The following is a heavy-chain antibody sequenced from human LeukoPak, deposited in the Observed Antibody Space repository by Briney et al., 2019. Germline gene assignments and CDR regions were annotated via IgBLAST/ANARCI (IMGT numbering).Heavy chain of an antibody. CDR3: ARRGWGFGEPKRDHDTFDI. Sequence: GESLKISCEGSGYSFTNYWIGWVRQMPGPGLEWMATIYPGDSDARYSPSFQGQAHISVGKSISTPYLRWSSLKASDTAMYYCARRGWGFGEPKRDHDTFDIWGQGTMVTVSS. V-gene: IGHV5-51*01. J-gene: IGHJ3*02. CDR1: GYSFTNYW. CDR2: IYPGDSDA. D-gene: IGHD3-10*01.